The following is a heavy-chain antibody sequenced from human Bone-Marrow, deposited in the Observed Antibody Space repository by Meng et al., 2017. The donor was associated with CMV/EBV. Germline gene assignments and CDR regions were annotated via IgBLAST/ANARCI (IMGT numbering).Heavy chain of an antibody. V-gene: IGHV4-34*01. CDR2: INHTGCT. D-gene: IGHD3-3*01. CDR3: ARGPDPGNLFGMLIMPVDFHGMDA. J-gene: IGHJ6*01. Sequence: GSLRLSCAVYGGSFNGYFLTWVRQPPGKGLEWVGEINHTGCTNFNAYLKSRVTMSVDRSKNQYSLKLRSVNAANTAVYYCARGPDPGNLFGMLIMPVDFHGMDAWGQGTTVTVSS. CDR1: GGSFNGYF.